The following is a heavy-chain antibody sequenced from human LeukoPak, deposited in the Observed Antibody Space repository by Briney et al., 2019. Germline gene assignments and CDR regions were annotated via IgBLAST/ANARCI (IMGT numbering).Heavy chain of an antibody. CDR3: ARDGPRIAALGEDFDY. CDR2: INPSGGST. J-gene: IGHJ4*02. D-gene: IGHD6-6*01. CDR1: GYTFTSYY. Sequence: ASVKVSCKASGYTFTSYYMHWVRQAPGQGLEWMGIINPSGGSTSYAQKFQGRVTMTRDTSTSTVYMELSSLRSEDTAVYYCARDGPRIAALGEDFDYWGQGTLVTVSA. V-gene: IGHV1-46*01.